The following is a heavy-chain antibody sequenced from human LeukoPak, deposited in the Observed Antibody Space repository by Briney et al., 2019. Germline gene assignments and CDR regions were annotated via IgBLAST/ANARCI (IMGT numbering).Heavy chain of an antibody. V-gene: IGHV1-2*02. CDR3: ASPLAADNWFDP. J-gene: IGHJ5*02. CDR2: INPNNGGT. D-gene: IGHD6-19*01. Sequence: ASVKVSCKASGYTFTGYYMHWVRQAPGQGLEWMGWINPNNGGTKYAQKFQGRVTMTRDTSISTAYMELSRLTSDDTAVYYCASPLAADNWFDPWGQGSLVTVSS. CDR1: GYTFTGYY.